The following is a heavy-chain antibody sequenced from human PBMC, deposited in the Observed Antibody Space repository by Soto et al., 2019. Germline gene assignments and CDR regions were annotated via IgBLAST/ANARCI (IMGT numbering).Heavy chain of an antibody. CDR1: GYNFPTYG. Sequence: QVLLVQSGGEVKKPGASVKVSCMASGYNFPTYGITWVRQAPGQGLQWMGWISAFNDRTNYALNLXDXXTMTTDISSSTAYMELRNLTSADTAVYYCAREGDYGDYWVYWGQGTLVTVSS. CDR3: AREGDYGDYWVY. J-gene: IGHJ4*02. CDR2: ISAFNDRT. D-gene: IGHD4-17*01. V-gene: IGHV1-18*01.